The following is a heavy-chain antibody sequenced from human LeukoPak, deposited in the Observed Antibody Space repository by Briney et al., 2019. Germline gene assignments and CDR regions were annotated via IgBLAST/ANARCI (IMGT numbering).Heavy chain of an antibody. J-gene: IGHJ4*02. D-gene: IGHD3-22*01. V-gene: IGHV1-18*01. Sequence: ASVKVSCKASGYTFTSYGISWVRQAPGQGLEWMGWISAYNGNTNYAQKLQGRVTMTTDTSTSTAYMELSSLRSEDTAVYYCAVYYYDSSGYFEGYWGQGTLVTVSS. CDR3: AVYYYDSSGYFEGY. CDR1: GYTFTSYG. CDR2: ISAYNGNT.